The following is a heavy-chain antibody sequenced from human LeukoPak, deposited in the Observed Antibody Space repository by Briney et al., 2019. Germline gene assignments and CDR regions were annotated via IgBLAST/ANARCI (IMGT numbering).Heavy chain of an antibody. J-gene: IGHJ4*02. CDR2: IIQDGSEK. CDR1: GFTFSSFW. CDR3: ARDSPGIMIFGVVTPN. D-gene: IGHD3-3*01. Sequence: GGFLRLSCVASGFTFSSFWMSWDRQAPGKGLEWVAKIIQDGSEKYYVDSVKGRFTISRDNAKNSLYLQMNSLRAEDTAVYYCARDSPGIMIFGVVTPNGGQGTLVTVSS. V-gene: IGHV3-7*05.